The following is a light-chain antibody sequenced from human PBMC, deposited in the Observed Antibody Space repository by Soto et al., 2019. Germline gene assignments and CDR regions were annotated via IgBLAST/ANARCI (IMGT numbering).Light chain of an antibody. CDR2: DVS. CDR1: SSDVGGYNY. CDR3: CSYAGSYKGYV. Sequence: QSALTQPRSVSGSPGQSVTISCTGTSSDVGGYNYVSWYQQHPGKAPKFMIYDVSKRPSGVPDRFSGSKSGNTASLTISRLQAEDEADYYCCSYAGSYKGYVFGSGTKLTVL. J-gene: IGLJ1*01. V-gene: IGLV2-11*01.